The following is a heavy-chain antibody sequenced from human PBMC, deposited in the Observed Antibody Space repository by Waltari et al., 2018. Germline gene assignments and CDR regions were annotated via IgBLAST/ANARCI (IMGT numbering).Heavy chain of an antibody. V-gene: IGHV4-61*02. J-gene: IGHJ3*02. CDR3: AREITMIVVAKTGGAFDI. CDR2: IYTSGST. Sequence: QVQLQESGPGLVKPSQSLSLTCTVSGGSISSGSYYWSWIRQPAGKGLEWIGRIYTSGSTNYNPSLKSRVTISVDTSKNQFSLKLSSVTAADTAVYYCAREITMIVVAKTGGAFDIWGQGTMVTVSS. CDR1: GGSISSGSYY. D-gene: IGHD3-22*01.